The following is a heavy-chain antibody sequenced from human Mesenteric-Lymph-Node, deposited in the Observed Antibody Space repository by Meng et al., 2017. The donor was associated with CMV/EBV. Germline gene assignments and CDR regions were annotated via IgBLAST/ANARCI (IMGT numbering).Heavy chain of an antibody. J-gene: IGHJ4*02. Sequence: QVQLHQWGAGLFKPSETLSVTCAGYGGSFSGYYWNWIRQSPEKGLEWIGEINHSGSTTYNPSFTSRIIISVDTSTNQISLNMSSVTAADTAVYYCARGSSYDILTGYFDYWGQGALVTVSS. CDR1: GGSFSGYY. CDR3: ARGSSYDILTGYFDY. V-gene: IGHV4-34*01. CDR2: INHSGST. D-gene: IGHD3-9*01.